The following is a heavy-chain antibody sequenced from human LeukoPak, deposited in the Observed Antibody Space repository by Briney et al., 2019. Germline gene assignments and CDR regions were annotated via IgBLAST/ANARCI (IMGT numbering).Heavy chain of an antibody. D-gene: IGHD5-24*01. CDR2: ISGSGGST. CDR1: GFTFSHYW. Sequence: GGSLRLSCAASGFTFSHYWMTWVRQAPGKGLEWVSAISGSGGSTYYADSVKGRFTISRDNSKNTLYLQMNSLRAEDTAVYYCAKTSRDGYNFVGGFDYWGQGTLVTVSS. CDR3: AKTSRDGYNFVGGFDY. V-gene: IGHV3-23*01. J-gene: IGHJ4*02.